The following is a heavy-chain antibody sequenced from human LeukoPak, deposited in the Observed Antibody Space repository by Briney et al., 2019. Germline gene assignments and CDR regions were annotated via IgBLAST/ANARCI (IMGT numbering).Heavy chain of an antibody. V-gene: IGHV1-69*04. CDR3: ATYNVDYYDTSDGMDV. J-gene: IGHJ6*02. CDR2: IIPMLSIT. D-gene: IGHD3-22*01. CDR1: GGTFRSYA. Sequence: SVKVSCTASGGTFRSYAINWVRQAPGQGLEWMGRIIPMLSITNYAQKLQGRVTITADKSTNTAYMELSSLRSEDTAVYYCATYNVDYYDTSDGMDVWGQGTTVTVSS.